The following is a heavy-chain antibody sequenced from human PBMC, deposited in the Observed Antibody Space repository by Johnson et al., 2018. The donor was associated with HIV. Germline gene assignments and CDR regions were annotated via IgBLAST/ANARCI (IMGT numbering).Heavy chain of an antibody. CDR3: AKGGGQLWFYIAFDI. D-gene: IGHD5-18*01. CDR2: IRYDGSNK. Sequence: VQLVESGGGVLQPGGSLMPSCVASRLTFSRFGMHWVRQAPGKGLEWVAFIRYDGSNKYYADSVKGRFTISRDNSKNTLYLQMNSLSAEDTAVYYCAKGGGQLWFYIAFDIWGQGTMVTVSS. J-gene: IGHJ3*02. CDR1: RLTFSRFG. V-gene: IGHV3-30*02.